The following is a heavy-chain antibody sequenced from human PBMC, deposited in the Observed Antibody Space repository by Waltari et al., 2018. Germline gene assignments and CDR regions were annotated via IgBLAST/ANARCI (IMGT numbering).Heavy chain of an antibody. CDR2: ISYDGSDK. CDR1: GFIFSSYG. V-gene: IGHV3-30*18. D-gene: IGHD6-25*01. CDR3: AKDQTLTATYFDY. J-gene: IGHJ4*02. Sequence: QVQLVESGGGVVQPGRSLRLSCAASGFIFSSYGMHWVRQAPGKGLEWVAVISYDGSDKYYADSVKGRVTISRDNSKNMLYLQMNSLRAGDTAVYSCAKDQTLTATYFDYWGQGTLVTVSS.